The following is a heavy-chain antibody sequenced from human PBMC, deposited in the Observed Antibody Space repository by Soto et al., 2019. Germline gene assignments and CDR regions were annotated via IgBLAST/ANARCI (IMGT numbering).Heavy chain of an antibody. CDR1: GGSFSGYY. Sequence: SETLSLTCAVYGGSFSGYYWSWIRQPPGKGLEWIGEINHSGSTNYNPSLKSRVTISVDTSKNQFSLKLSSVTAADTAVYYCARGFPFGELSYFDYWGQGIQVTVSS. CDR3: ARGFPFGELSYFDY. J-gene: IGHJ4*02. V-gene: IGHV4-34*01. CDR2: INHSGST. D-gene: IGHD3-10*01.